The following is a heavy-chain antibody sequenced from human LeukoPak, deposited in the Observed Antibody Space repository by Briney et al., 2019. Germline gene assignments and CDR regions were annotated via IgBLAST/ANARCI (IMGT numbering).Heavy chain of an antibody. CDR1: GYTFTGYH. V-gene: IGHV1-2*06. J-gene: IGHJ5*02. Sequence: ASVKVSCKASGYTFTGYHMHWVRQAPGQGLEWMGRINPNSGDTNYAQKFQGRVAMTRDTSISTAFMELTRLRSDDTAVYYCARDYYDTSTYSSLNWFDPWGQGTLITVSS. CDR3: ARDYYDTSTYSSLNWFDP. D-gene: IGHD3-22*01. CDR2: INPNSGDT.